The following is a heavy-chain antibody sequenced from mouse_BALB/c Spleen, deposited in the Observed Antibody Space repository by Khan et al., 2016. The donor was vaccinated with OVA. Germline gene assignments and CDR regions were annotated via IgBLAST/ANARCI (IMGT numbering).Heavy chain of an antibody. CDR1: GFTFTNYG. D-gene: IGHD3-3*01. CDR2: INTYTGKP. Sequence: LVESGPELKKPGETVQISCKASGFTFTNYGMNWVRQAPGKGLKWMGWINTYTGKPTFTDDFKSRIAFSLETSTSAAYLQINSIKDKDTASYSCARVEDNETMDFWGQGTSVTVSS. V-gene: IGHV9-3-1*01. J-gene: IGHJ4*01. CDR3: ARVEDNETMDF.